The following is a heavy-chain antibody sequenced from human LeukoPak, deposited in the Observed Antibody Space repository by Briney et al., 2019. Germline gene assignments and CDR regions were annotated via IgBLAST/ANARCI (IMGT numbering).Heavy chain of an antibody. V-gene: IGHV3-43*01. J-gene: IGHJ4*02. CDR3: AKVKEYYDSSGSIAYYFDY. D-gene: IGHD3-22*01. CDR2: ISWDGGST. Sequence: QPGGSLRLSCAASGFTFDDYTMHWVRQAPGKGLEWVSLISWDGGSTYYADSAKGRFTISRDNSKNSLYLQMNSLRTEDTALYYCAKVKEYYDSSGSIAYYFDYWGQGTLVTVSS. CDR1: GFTFDDYT.